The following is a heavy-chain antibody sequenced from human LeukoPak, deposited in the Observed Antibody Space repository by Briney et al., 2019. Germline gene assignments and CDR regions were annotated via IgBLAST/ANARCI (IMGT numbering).Heavy chain of an antibody. CDR2: IIPILGIA. D-gene: IGHD3-9*01. V-gene: IGHV1-69*04. J-gene: IGHJ6*02. CDR1: GGTFSSYA. CDR3: ASHTYYDILTGPISLRYGMDV. Sequence: GASVKVSCKASGGTFSSYAISWVRQAPGQGLEWMGRIIPILGIANYAQKFQGRVTITADKSTSTAYKELSSLRSEDTAVYYCASHTYYDILTGPISLRYGMDVWGQGTTVTVSS.